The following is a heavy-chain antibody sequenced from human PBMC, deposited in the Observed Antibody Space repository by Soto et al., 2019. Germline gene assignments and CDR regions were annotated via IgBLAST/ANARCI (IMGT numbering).Heavy chain of an antibody. CDR1: GYEFNSYW. J-gene: IGHJ3*01. CDR3: ARQNFNYIYIWGSSYRGFDV. V-gene: IGHV5-51*01. CDR2: IYPGDSDT. D-gene: IGHD3-16*01. Sequence: GESLKISCEGFGYEFNSYWISWVRQVPGKGLEWMGIIYPGDSDTIYSPSFQGQVTISADKSTGTAYLQWNTLRASDTAIYYCARQNFNYIYIWGSSYRGFDVWGQGTTVTVSS.